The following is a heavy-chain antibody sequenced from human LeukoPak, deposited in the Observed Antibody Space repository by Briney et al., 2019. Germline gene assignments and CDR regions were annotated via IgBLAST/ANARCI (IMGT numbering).Heavy chain of an antibody. J-gene: IGHJ4*02. CDR2: ISSSSKTI. CDR1: GFTLSSYS. D-gene: IGHD1-26*01. Sequence: GGSLRLSCAASGFTLSSYSMNWVRKAPGKGLEWVSYISSSSKTIYYADSVKGRFTISRDNAKNSLYLQMNSLRAEDTAVYYCARDRVFGSYFDYWGQGTLVTVSS. V-gene: IGHV3-48*04. CDR3: ARDRVFGSYFDY.